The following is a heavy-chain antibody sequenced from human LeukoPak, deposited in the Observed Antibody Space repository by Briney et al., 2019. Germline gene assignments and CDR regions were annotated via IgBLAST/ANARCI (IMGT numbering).Heavy chain of an antibody. D-gene: IGHD2-15*01. V-gene: IGHV3-38-3*01. CDR1: GFTVSSNE. CDR2: ISGGST. Sequence: GGSLRLSCAASGFTVSSNEMSWVRQAPGKGLEWVSSISGGSTYYADSRKGRFTISRDNSKNTLHLQMNSLRAEDTAVYYCARGTKYCSGGSCYRTVDYFDYWGQGTLVTVSS. CDR3: ARGTKYCSGGSCYRTVDYFDY. J-gene: IGHJ4*02.